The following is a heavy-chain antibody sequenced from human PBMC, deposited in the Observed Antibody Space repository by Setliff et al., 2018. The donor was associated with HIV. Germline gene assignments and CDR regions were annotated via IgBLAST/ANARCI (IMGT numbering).Heavy chain of an antibody. CDR2: IHYSGNT. J-gene: IGHJ4*02. Sequence: PSETLSLTCTVSGGSISSGGYYWSWIRQHPGKGLEWIGYIHYSGNTYNNPSLNSRISISVDMSKNKFSLKLGSLTAADTAVYYCARGGLGVVTSFDSWGPGTLVTVSS. CDR1: GGSISSGGYY. D-gene: IGHD3-3*01. V-gene: IGHV4-31*03. CDR3: ARGGLGVVTSFDS.